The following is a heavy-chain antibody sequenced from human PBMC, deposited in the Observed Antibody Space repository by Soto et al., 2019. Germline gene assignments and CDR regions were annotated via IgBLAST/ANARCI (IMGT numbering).Heavy chain of an antibody. Sequence: PGGSLRLSCAASGITFSSYDMHWVRQATGKGLEWVPAIGTAGDTYYPGSVKGRFTISRENAKNSLYLQMNSLRAGDTAVYYCARGRPSVYCSGGSCYYDYYYGMDVWGQGTTVTVSS. CDR3: ARGRPSVYCSGGSCYYDYYYGMDV. V-gene: IGHV3-13*01. CDR2: IGTAGDT. CDR1: GITFSSYD. J-gene: IGHJ6*02. D-gene: IGHD2-15*01.